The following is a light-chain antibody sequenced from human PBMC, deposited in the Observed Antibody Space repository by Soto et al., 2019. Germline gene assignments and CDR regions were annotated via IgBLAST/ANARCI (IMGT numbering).Light chain of an antibody. CDR1: QSISSSY. CDR2: ATS. Sequence: EIVLTQSPGTLSLSPGERATLSCRTSQSISSSYLAWSQQKPGQAPRLLISATSSRATGVPDRFSGSGSGTDFTLTISRLEPEDSAVYYCHQYVISPPAWAFGQGNQVEFK. CDR3: HQYVISPPAWA. V-gene: IGKV3-20*01. J-gene: IGKJ1*01.